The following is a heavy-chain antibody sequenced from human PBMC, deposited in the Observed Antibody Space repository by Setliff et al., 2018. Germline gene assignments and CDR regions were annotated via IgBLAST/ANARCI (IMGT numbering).Heavy chain of an antibody. CDR1: GYSFTSFG. Sequence: GASVKVSCKASGYSFTSFGITRVRQAPGQGLEWMGWVSTYNGDTNYAQKFRGRVTMTTDISTSTVYMELRTLRSDDTAVYYCAKVKKPLIRGSCFDYMGRGTLVTVSS. D-gene: IGHD2-8*01. CDR3: AKVKKPLIRGSCFDY. CDR2: VSTYNGDT. J-gene: IGHJ4*02. V-gene: IGHV1-18*01.